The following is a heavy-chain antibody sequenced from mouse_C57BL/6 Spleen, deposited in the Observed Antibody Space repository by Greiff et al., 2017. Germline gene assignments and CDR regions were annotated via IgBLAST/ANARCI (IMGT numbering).Heavy chain of an antibody. CDR3: ANDYYYGSLFDY. V-gene: IGHV1-42*01. J-gene: IGHJ2*01. Sequence: VQLQQSGPELVKPGASVKISCKASGYSFTGYYMNWVKQSPEKSLEWIGEINPSTGGTTYNQKFKAKATLTVDKSSSTAYMQVSSLTSEDSAVYYCANDYYYGSLFDYWGQGTTLTGSS. CDR2: INPSTGGT. D-gene: IGHD1-1*01. CDR1: GYSFTGYY.